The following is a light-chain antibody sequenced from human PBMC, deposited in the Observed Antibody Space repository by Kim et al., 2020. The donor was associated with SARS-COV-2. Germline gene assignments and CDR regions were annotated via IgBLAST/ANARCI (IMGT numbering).Light chain of an antibody. J-gene: IGLJ3*02. CDR1: SVRNYF. CDR3: NSRDSSGNLGV. Sequence: SSELTQDPAVSVSLGETVRITCQGDSVRNYFVSWYQQKPGQAPLLVMYGRNIRASGIPDRFSGSRLGDTASLTIAGTQPEAEADSDCNSRDSSGNLGVFG. V-gene: IGLV3-19*01. CDR2: GRN.